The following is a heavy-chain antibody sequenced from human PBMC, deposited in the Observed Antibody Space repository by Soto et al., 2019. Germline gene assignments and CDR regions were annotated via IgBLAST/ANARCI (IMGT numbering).Heavy chain of an antibody. J-gene: IGHJ6*02. CDR1: GGSINSGGYY. CDR2: IYYSGST. Sequence: QVQLQESGPGLVKPSQTLSLTCTVSGGSINSGGYYWSWIRQHPGKGLEWIGYIYYSGSTYYNPSLKSRVTISVDTSKNQFSLKLSSVTAADTAVYYCAGQGTDYYYGMDVWGQGTTVTVSS. CDR3: AGQGTDYYYGMDV. V-gene: IGHV4-31*03. D-gene: IGHD3-10*01.